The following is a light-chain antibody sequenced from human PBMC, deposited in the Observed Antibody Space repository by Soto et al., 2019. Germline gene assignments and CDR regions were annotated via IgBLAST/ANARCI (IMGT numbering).Light chain of an antibody. CDR1: QSLLDSDDGNTY. CDR3: MQRIEFPLT. Sequence: DIVMTQTPLSLPVTPGEPASISCGSSQSLLDSDDGNTYLDWYLQKPGQSPQLLIYTVSYRASGVPDMFSGSGSGTDFTLKISRVEAEDGGVYYCMQRIEFPLTFGGGTKVEIK. V-gene: IGKV2-40*01. CDR2: TVS. J-gene: IGKJ4*01.